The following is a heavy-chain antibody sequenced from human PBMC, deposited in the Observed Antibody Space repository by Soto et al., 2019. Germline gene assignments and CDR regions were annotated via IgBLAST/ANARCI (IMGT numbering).Heavy chain of an antibody. D-gene: IGHD6-13*01. Sequence: QVQLQESGPGLVKPSETLSLTCAVTSGSIGNSEWWTWVRQPPGKGLEWIGEVHQRGSNNFNPSLKSRVTISIDKSENHFSLRLSSVTAADTAVYYCAGRMGSRPAWGQGTLVTVSS. CDR3: AGRMGSRPA. V-gene: IGHV4-4*02. CDR2: VHQRGSN. J-gene: IGHJ4*02. CDR1: SGSIGNSEW.